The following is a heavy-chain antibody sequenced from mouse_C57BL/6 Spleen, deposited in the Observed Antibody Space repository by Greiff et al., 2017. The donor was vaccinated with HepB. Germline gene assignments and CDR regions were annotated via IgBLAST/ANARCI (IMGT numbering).Heavy chain of an antibody. Sequence: QVQLQQPGAELVMPGASVKLSCKASGYTFTSYWMHWVKQRPGQGLEWIGEIDPSDSYTNYNQKFKGKSTLTVDKSSSTAYMQLSSLTSEDSAVYYCARGEGYYGSSWYFDYWGQGTTLTVSS. CDR3: ARGEGYYGSSWYFDY. V-gene: IGHV1-69*01. J-gene: IGHJ2*01. CDR1: GYTFTSYW. D-gene: IGHD1-1*01. CDR2: IDPSDSYT.